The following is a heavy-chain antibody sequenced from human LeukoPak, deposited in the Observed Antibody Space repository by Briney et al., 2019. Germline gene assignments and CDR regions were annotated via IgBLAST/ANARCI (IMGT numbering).Heavy chain of an antibody. CDR2: IRHDGSNK. D-gene: IGHD3-22*01. CDR1: GFTFSSYG. CDR3: AKGSKLVVITREHYMAV. Sequence: GGSLRLSCAASGFTFSSYGMHWVRQAPGKGLEWVAFIRHDGSNKYYADSVKGRFTISRDNSKNTLYLQMNSLRAGDTAVYYCAKGSKLVVITREHYMAVWGKGTTVTISS. V-gene: IGHV3-30*02. J-gene: IGHJ6*03.